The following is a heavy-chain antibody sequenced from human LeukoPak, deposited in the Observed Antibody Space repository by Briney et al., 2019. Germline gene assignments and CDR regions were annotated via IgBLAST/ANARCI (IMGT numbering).Heavy chain of an antibody. CDR1: GFTFISYA. D-gene: IGHD3-3*01. Sequence: GGSLRLSCAASGFTFISYAMSWVRQAPGKGLEWVSAISGSGGSTYYADSVKGRFTISRDNSKNTLYLQMNSLRAEDTAVYYCAKDLQGDYDFWSGYPLLFDYWGQGTLVTVSS. CDR3: AKDLQGDYDFWSGYPLLFDY. CDR2: ISGSGGST. V-gene: IGHV3-23*01. J-gene: IGHJ4*02.